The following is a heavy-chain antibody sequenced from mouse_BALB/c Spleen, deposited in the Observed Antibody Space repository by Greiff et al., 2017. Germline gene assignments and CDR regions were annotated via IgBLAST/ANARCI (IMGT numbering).Heavy chain of an antibody. Sequence: QVQLKQSGPELVKPGASVKMSCKASGYTFTSYYIHWVKQRPGQGLEWIGWIYPGDGSTKYNEKFKGKTTLTADKSSSTAYMLLSSLTSEDSAIYFCARHYGNYVFDYWGQGTTLTVSS. CDR1: GYTFTSYY. CDR2: IYPGDGST. J-gene: IGHJ2*01. D-gene: IGHD2-1*01. V-gene: IGHV1S56*01. CDR3: ARHYGNYVFDY.